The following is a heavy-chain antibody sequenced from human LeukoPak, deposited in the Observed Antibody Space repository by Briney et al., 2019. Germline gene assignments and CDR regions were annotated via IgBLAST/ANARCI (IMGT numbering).Heavy chain of an antibody. V-gene: IGHV4-39*01. CDR2: ISYSGDT. J-gene: IGHJ4*02. CDR3: VRHAHNPTFDF. CDR1: GVSIRSSVPITSSMLY. D-gene: IGHD1-14*01. Sequence: PSETLSLTCTVSGVSIRSSVPITSSMLYWAWVRQSPRKGLEWIGDISYSGDTYYNPSLRSRVTISADTSKNQFSLKLSSVTAADTAIYYCVRHAHNPTFDFWGQGTLVTVSS.